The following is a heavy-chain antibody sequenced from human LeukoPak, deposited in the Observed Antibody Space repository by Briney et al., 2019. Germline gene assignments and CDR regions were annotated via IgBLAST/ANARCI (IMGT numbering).Heavy chain of an antibody. CDR3: AKDDKWDDGGGAFDF. CDR2: ISASGGST. V-gene: IGHV3-23*01. Sequence: GGSLRLSCAASGLSFTDYAMSWVRQAPGKGLEWVSAISASGGSTYYAASVRGRFTIYRDNSKNTLYLQMNILRAEDTALYYGAKDDKWDDGGGAFDFWGQGTMVTVSS. J-gene: IGHJ3*01. D-gene: IGHD1-1*01. CDR1: GLSFTDYA.